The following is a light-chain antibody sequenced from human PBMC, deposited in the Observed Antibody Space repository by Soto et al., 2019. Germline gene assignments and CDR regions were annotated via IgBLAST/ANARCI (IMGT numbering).Light chain of an antibody. J-gene: IGKJ1*01. CDR3: QEYNDWPLRT. CDR1: QNILSN. Sequence: LLTQSPGTLALSPGARATLSCRASQNILSNVAWYQQKPGQAPRLLISGASTRATGIPARFSGSGSGTEFTLTISSLESDDFALYFCQEYNDWPLRTFGQGTKVDIK. CDR2: GAS. V-gene: IGKV3-15*01.